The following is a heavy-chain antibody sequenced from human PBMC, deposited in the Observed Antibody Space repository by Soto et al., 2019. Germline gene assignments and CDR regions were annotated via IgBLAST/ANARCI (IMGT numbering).Heavy chain of an antibody. V-gene: IGHV4-61*08. CDR3: ARGDARYCTTTSCYQTPVRAEYFQH. D-gene: IGHD2-2*01. CDR1: GDSVSSGDFY. J-gene: IGHJ1*01. Sequence: QVQLQESGPGLVKPSETLSLTCTVSGDSVSSGDFYWTWIRQPPGKGLEWIGYIYYSGSTDYNPSLKSRVTISVDMSKNQFSLRLSSVTAADTAVYYCARGDARYCTTTSCYQTPVRAEYFQHWGQGTLVTVSS. CDR2: IYYSGST.